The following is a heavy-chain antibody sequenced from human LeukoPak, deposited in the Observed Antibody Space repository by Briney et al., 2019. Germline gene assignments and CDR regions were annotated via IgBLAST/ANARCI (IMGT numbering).Heavy chain of an antibody. D-gene: IGHD3-22*01. CDR1: GYTFTDYY. CDR2: VDPEDGET. Sequence: ASVKISCKVSGYTFTDYYMHWVQQAPGKGLERMGLVDPEDGETIYAEKFQGRVTITADTSTDTAYMELSSLRSEDTAVYYCATLRGTMIVVGVFDYWGQGTLVTVSS. J-gene: IGHJ4*02. V-gene: IGHV1-69-2*01. CDR3: ATLRGTMIVVGVFDY.